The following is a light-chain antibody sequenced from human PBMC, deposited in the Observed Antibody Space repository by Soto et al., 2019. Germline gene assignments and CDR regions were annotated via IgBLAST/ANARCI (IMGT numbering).Light chain of an antibody. V-gene: IGLV9-49*01. CDR3: GADHGSGSNFPL. Sequence: QAVVTQPPSASASLGASVTLTCTLSSGYSNYKVDWYQQRPGKGPRFVMRVGTGGIVGSKGDGIPDRFSVLGSGLNRYLTIKNIQEEDESDYHCGADHGSGSNFPLFGGGTKLTVL. CDR1: SGYSNYK. J-gene: IGLJ3*02. CDR2: VGTGGIVG.